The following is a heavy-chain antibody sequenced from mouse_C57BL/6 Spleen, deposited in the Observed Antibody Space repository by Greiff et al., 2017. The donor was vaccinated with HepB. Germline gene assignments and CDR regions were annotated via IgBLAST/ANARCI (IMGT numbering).Heavy chain of an antibody. D-gene: IGHD2-4*01. CDR3: ARGYDYDEEAWFAY. Sequence: QVQLQQSGPGLVQPSQSLSITCTVSGFSFTSYGVHWVRQSPGKGLEWLGVIWSGGSTDYNAAFISRLSISKDNSKSQVFFKMNSLQADDTAIYYCARGYDYDEEAWFAYWGQGTLVTVSA. CDR2: IWSGGST. V-gene: IGHV2-2*01. CDR1: GFSFTSYG. J-gene: IGHJ3*01.